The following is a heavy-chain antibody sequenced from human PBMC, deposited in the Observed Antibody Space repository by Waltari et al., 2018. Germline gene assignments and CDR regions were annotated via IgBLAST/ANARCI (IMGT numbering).Heavy chain of an antibody. CDR2: IWFDGNAQ. Sequence: QVQLVESGGGVVQPGNSLRLSCTASGFTIRPHGMHRVRQAPGKGLGWVAIIWFDGNAQYYADSVKGRFTVSRDNSKNTLYLQMNSLTADDTAMYYCARVANVAYYYSAGFDYWGLGTLVTVSS. V-gene: IGHV3-33*01. D-gene: IGHD3-22*01. CDR1: GFTIRPHG. J-gene: IGHJ4*02. CDR3: ARVANVAYYYSAGFDY.